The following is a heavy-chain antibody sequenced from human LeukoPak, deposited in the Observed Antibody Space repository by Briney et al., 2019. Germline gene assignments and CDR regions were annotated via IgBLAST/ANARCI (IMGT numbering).Heavy chain of an antibody. CDR2: INPNSGGT. CDR1: GYTFTGYY. V-gene: IGHV1-2*02. J-gene: IGHJ6*03. Sequence: ASVKVSCKASGYTFTGYYMHWVRQAPGQGLEWMGWINPNSGGTNYAQKFQGRVTMTRDTSTSTVYMELSSLRSEDTAVYYCARDYYGSGSYYNVYYYYYYMDVWGKGTTVTVSS. CDR3: ARDYYGSGSYYNVYYYYYYMDV. D-gene: IGHD3-10*01.